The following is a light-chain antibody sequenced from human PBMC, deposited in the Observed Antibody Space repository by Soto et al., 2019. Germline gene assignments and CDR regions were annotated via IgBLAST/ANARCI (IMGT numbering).Light chain of an antibody. J-gene: IGLJ1*01. CDR1: SSDVGGYKY. CDR3: SSHGGSNNFYV. CDR2: EVS. V-gene: IGLV2-8*01. Sequence: QSALTQPASVSGSPGQSITISCTGTSSDVGGYKYVSWYQQYPGKAPKLMIHEVSKRPSGVPDRFSASKSGNTASLTVSGLQAEDEADYYCSSHGGSNNFYVFGTGTKVTVL.